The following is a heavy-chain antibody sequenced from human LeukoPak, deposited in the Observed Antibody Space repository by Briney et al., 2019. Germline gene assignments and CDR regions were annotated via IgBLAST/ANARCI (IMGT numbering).Heavy chain of an antibody. CDR2: INHSGST. CDR1: GGSFSGYY. Sequence: SETLSLTCAVYGGSFSGYYWSWIRQPPGKGLEWIGEINHSGSTNYNPSLKSRVTISVDTSKNQFSLKLSSVTAADTAVYYCARDNYDILTGYYSAGVWAPTSNDYYGMDVWGQGTTVTVSS. D-gene: IGHD3-9*01. V-gene: IGHV4-34*01. CDR3: ARDNYDILTGYYSAGVWAPTSNDYYGMDV. J-gene: IGHJ6*02.